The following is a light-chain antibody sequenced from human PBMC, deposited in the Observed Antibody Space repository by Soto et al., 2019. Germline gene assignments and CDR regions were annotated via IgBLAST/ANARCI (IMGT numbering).Light chain of an antibody. CDR3: QVWDSSTGV. CDR1: NIGSKN. J-gene: IGLJ1*01. Sequence: SYELTQPLSVSVALGQTARITCGGNNIGSKNVHWYQQKSGQAPVLVIYRDIDRPSGIPERFSGSNSGNTATLTISRAQAGDEADYYCQVWDSSTGVFGTGTKLTVL. V-gene: IGLV3-9*01. CDR2: RDI.